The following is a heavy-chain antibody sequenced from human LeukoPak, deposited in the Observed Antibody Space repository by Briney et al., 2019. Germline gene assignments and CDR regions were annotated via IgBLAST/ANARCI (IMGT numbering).Heavy chain of an antibody. CDR3: AREAAAGTIDY. D-gene: IGHD6-13*01. CDR2: ISSSSSYI. CDR1: GFTFSSYS. Sequence: SGGSLRLSCAASGFTFSSYSMNWVRQAPGKGLEWVSSISSSSSYIYYADSVKGRFTISRDNAKNSLYLQMNSLRTEDTAVYYCAREAAAGTIDYWGQGTLVTVSS. V-gene: IGHV3-21*01. J-gene: IGHJ4*02.